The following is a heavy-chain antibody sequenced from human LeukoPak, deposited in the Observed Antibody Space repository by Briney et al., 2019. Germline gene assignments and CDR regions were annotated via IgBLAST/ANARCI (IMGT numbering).Heavy chain of an antibody. CDR2: IKQDGSEK. Sequence: GGSLRLSCAASGFTFSSYWMSWVRQAPGKGLEWVANIKQDGSEKYYVDSVKGRITISRDNAKNSLYLQMNSLRAEDTAVYYCARDNSIRQWLANYYYYYYMDVWGKGTTVTVSS. J-gene: IGHJ6*03. CDR1: GFTFSSYW. V-gene: IGHV3-7*01. CDR3: ARDNSIRQWLANYYYYYYMDV. D-gene: IGHD6-19*01.